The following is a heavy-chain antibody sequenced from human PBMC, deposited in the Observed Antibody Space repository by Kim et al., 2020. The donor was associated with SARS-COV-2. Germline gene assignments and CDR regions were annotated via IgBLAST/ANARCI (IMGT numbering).Heavy chain of an antibody. CDR1: GGSISSSNW. V-gene: IGHV4-4*02. D-gene: IGHD4-4*01. CDR3: ARGPPDYSNYGIFDY. J-gene: IGHJ4*02. Sequence: SETLSLTCAVSGGSISSSNWWSWVRQPPGKGLEWIGEIYHSGSTNYNPSLKSPVTISVDKSKNQFSLKLSSVTAADTAVYYCARGPPDYSNYGIFDYWGQGTLVTVSS. CDR2: IYHSGST.